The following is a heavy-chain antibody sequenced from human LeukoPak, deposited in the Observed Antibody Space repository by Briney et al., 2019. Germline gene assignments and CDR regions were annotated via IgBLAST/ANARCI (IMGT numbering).Heavy chain of an antibody. CDR3: AKGVGVVPAAIADYYYYYYMGV. Sequence: PGGSLRLSCAASGFTFSSYGMHWVRQAPGKGLEWVAVIWYGGSNKYYADSVKGRFTISRDNSKNTLYLQMNSLRAEDTAVYYCAKGVGVVPAAIADYYYYYYMGVWGKGTTVTVSS. J-gene: IGHJ6*03. CDR2: IWYGGSNK. D-gene: IGHD2-2*01. V-gene: IGHV3-30*02. CDR1: GFTFSSYG.